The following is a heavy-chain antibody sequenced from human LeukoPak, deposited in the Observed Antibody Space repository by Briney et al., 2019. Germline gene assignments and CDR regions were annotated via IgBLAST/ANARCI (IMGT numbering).Heavy chain of an antibody. V-gene: IGHV4-39*01. CDR3: ARRPYCSSTSCYPPKYYFDY. CDR2: IYYSGST. Sequence: SETLSLTCTVSGGSISSSSYYWGWIRQPPGKGLEWIGSIYYSGSTYYNPSLKSRVTISVDTSKNQFSLKLSSVTAADTAVYYCARRPYCSSTSCYPPKYYFDYWGQGTLVTVSS. D-gene: IGHD2-2*01. J-gene: IGHJ4*02. CDR1: GGSISSSSYY.